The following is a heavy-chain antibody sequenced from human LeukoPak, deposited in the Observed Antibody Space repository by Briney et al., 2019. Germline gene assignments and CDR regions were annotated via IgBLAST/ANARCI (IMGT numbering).Heavy chain of an antibody. V-gene: IGHV3-30*04. D-gene: IGHD5-18*01. J-gene: IGHJ6*03. CDR1: GFTFSSYA. Sequence: GGSLRLSCAASGFTFSSYAMHWVRQAPGKGLEWVAVISYDGSNKYYADSVKGRFTISRDNSKNTLYLQMNSLRAEDTAVYYCAKDRYSYYYMDVWGKGTTVTVSS. CDR2: ISYDGSNK. CDR3: AKDRYSYYYMDV.